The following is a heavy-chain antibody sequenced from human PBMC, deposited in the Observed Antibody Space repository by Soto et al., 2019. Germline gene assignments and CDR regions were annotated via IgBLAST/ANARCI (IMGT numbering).Heavy chain of an antibody. V-gene: IGHV3-9*01. CDR3: VGGSWFD. J-gene: IGHJ4*02. D-gene: IGHD2-15*01. Sequence: EVQLVESGGDMVQPGRSLKLSCVGSGYSFEDYSMHWVRQAPGKGLEWVSGISWNGNFTGYADSVKGRFTISRDNAKNSLFLQMRSLRLEDTALYYCVGGSWFDWGQGTLVTVLS. CDR1: GYSFEDYS. CDR2: ISWNGNFT.